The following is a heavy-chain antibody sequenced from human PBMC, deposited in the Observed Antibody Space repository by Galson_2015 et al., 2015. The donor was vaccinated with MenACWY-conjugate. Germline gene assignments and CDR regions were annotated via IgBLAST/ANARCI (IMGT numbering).Heavy chain of an antibody. CDR3: AKVLTYYIDY. V-gene: IGHV3-23*01. Sequence: SLRLSFAASGFTFSRFGMRWVRQAPGKWLERVSAIGAGGADTYYADSVKGRFTISRDNSKDTLYLQMNSLRAEDSAVYYCAKVLTYYIDYWGQGTLVTVSS. CDR2: IGAGGADT. CDR1: GFTFSRFG. J-gene: IGHJ4*02.